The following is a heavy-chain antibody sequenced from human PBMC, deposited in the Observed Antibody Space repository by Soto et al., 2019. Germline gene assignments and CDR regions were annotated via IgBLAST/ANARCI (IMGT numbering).Heavy chain of an antibody. D-gene: IGHD3-10*01. V-gene: IGHV1-69*02. Sequence: QVQLVQSGAEVKKPGSSVKVSCKASGGTFSSYTISWVRQAPGQGLEWMGRIIPILGIANYAQKFQGRVTITADNSTSTAYMELSSLRSEDTAVYYCARVVGSGNGMDYYYYYMDVWGKGTTVTVSS. CDR2: IIPILGIA. J-gene: IGHJ6*03. CDR3: ARVVGSGNGMDYYYYYMDV. CDR1: GGTFSSYT.